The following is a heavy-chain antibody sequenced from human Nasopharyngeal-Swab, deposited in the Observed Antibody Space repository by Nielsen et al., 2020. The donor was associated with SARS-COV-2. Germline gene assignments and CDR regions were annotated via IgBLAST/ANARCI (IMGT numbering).Heavy chain of an antibody. V-gene: IGHV3-7*01. J-gene: IGHJ4*02. CDR1: GFIFGDYW. CDR2: IHQHGNDK. CDR3: ATGEYSSGWWIFDY. Sequence: GESLKISCEASGFIFGDYWMTWVRQAPGKGLEWVANIHQHGNDKYYVDSVRGRFTISRDNAKNSLYLQMGSLRDEDTAVYFCATGEYSSGWWIFDYWGQGTLVTVSS. D-gene: IGHD6-19*01.